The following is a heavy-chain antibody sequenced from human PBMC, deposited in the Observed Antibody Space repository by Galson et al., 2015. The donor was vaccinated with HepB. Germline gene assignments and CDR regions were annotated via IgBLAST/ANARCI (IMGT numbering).Heavy chain of an antibody. CDR2: ISSSSSYI. CDR1: GFTFSSYS. V-gene: IGHV3-21*01. J-gene: IGHJ4*02. D-gene: IGHD3-22*01. Sequence: SLRLSCAASGFTFSSYSMNWVRQAPGKGLEWVSSISSSSSYIYYADSVKGRFTISRDNAKNSLYLQMNSLRAEDTAVYYCARDLGAIVASGMFDYWGQGTLVTVPS. CDR3: ARDLGAIVASGMFDY.